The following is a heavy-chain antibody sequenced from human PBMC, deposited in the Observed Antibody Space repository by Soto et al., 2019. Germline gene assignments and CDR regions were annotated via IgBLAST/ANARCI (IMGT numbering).Heavy chain of an antibody. CDR3: AKRFSGYYDFWSGSYGMDV. J-gene: IGHJ6*02. D-gene: IGHD3-3*01. Sequence: GGSLRLSCAASGFTFSSYGMHWVRQAPGKGLEWVAVISYDGSNKYYADSVKGRFTISRDNSKNTLYLQMNSLRAEDTAVYYCAKRFSGYYDFWSGSYGMDVWGQGTTVTVSS. CDR1: GFTFSSYG. CDR2: ISYDGSNK. V-gene: IGHV3-30*18.